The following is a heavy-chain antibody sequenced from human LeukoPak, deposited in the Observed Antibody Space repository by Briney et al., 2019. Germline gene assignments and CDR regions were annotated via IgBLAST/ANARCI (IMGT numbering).Heavy chain of an antibody. CDR2: ISYDGSHT. Sequence: PGRSLRLSCAASEFTFSRYAMHWVRQAPGKGLEWVADISYDGSHTYYADSVKGRFTISRDNSKNNLFLETNSLRTEDTAVYYCAREELGTAVGYWGQGTLVTVSS. D-gene: IGHD3-16*01. CDR1: EFTFSRYA. V-gene: IGHV3-30-3*01. J-gene: IGHJ4*02. CDR3: AREELGTAVGY.